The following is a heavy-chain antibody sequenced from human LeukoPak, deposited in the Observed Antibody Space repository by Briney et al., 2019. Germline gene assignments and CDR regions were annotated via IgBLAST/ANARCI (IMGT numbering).Heavy chain of an antibody. CDR3: ARWSMATNGYYFDY. D-gene: IGHD5-24*01. V-gene: IGHV3-21*01. CDR2: ISDSSNYI. Sequence: GGSLRLSCAASGFTFSSYAMSWVRQAPGKGLEWLSSISDSSNYIYYADSVKGRFTISRDNAKNSLYLQMDSLRAEDTAVYYCARWSMATNGYYFDYWGQGTLVTVSS. J-gene: IGHJ4*02. CDR1: GFTFSSYA.